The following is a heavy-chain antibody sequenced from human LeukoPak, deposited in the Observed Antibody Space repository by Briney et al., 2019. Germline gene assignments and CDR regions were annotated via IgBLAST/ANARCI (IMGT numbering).Heavy chain of an antibody. CDR1: GGSITSANW. D-gene: IGHD6-25*01. J-gene: IGHJ6*03. V-gene: IGHV4-4*02. Sequence: SGTLSLTCAVSGGSITSANWWSWVRQSPGKGLEWIGEIYHTGNTNYNPSLNSRVSISLDTSKNQFSLRLTSVTAADTAVYFCARDANGSDLHYYHMDVWGKGTTVTVSS. CDR3: ARDANGSDLHYYHMDV. CDR2: IYHTGNT.